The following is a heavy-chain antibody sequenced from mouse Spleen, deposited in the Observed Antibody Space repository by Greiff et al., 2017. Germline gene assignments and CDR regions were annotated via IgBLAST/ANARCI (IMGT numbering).Heavy chain of an antibody. CDR2: ISYDGSN. Sequence: DVKLQESGPGLVKPSQSLSLTCSVTGYSITSGYYWNWIRQFPGNKLEWMGYISYDGSNNYNPSLKNRISITRDTSKNQFFLKLNSVTTEDTATYYCARGWDRNFDYWGQGTTLTVSS. CDR3: ARGWDRNFDY. D-gene: IGHD3-3*01. J-gene: IGHJ2*01. V-gene: IGHV3-6*01. CDR1: GYSITSGYY.